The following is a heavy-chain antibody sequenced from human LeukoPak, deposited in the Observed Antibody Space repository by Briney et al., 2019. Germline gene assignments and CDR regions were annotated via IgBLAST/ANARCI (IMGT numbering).Heavy chain of an antibody. J-gene: IGHJ4*02. CDR3: ATDSFGIFDY. Sequence: GGSLRLSCAASGFAFSSCWMNWVRQAPGKGLEWVAKIKEDGSEKYYVDSVKGRFIISRDNAENSLYLQMNSLRAEDTAVYYCATDSFGIFDYWGQGTLVTVSS. D-gene: IGHD3-10*01. CDR1: GFAFSSCW. V-gene: IGHV3-7*03. CDR2: IKEDGSEK.